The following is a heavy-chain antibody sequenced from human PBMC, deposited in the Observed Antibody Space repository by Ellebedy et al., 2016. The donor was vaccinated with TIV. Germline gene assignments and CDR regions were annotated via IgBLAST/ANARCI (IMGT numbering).Heavy chain of an antibody. CDR2: IYYSGST. CDR3: ARLSHSSSSRDIYYGMDV. D-gene: IGHD6-6*01. V-gene: IGHV4-39*01. Sequence: SETLSLXXTVSGGSISSPNYYWAWIRQPPGKGLEWIGSIYYSGSTSYNPSLKSRVTISVDTSKNQFSLQLRSVTAADTAVHYCARLSHSSSSRDIYYGMDVWGQGTTVTVSS. CDR1: GGSISSPNYY. J-gene: IGHJ6*02.